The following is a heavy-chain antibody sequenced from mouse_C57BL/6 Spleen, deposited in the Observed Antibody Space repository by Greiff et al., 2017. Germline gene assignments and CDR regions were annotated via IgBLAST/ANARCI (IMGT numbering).Heavy chain of an antibody. J-gene: IGHJ3*01. D-gene: IGHD2-3*01. CDR1: GFSLTSYG. Sequence: VQLPQSGPGLVQPSQSLSITCTVSGFSLTSYGVHWVRQSPGKGLEWLGVLWGGGSTDYNAAFISRLSISKDNSKSQVFFKMNRLQADDTAIYYCARDGDGYTWFAYWGQGTLVTVGA. V-gene: IGHV2-2*01. CDR3: ARDGDGYTWFAY. CDR2: LWGGGST.